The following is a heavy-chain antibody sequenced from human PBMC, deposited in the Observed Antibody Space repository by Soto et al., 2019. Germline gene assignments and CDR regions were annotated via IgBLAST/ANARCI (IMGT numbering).Heavy chain of an antibody. CDR2: ISYDGTNK. V-gene: IGHV3-30*03. CDR1: GFPFTSYG. Sequence: QVQLVESGGGVVLPGRSLRLSCAASGFPFTSYGMHWVREGPGKGLEWLAVISYDGTNKFYADSVKGRFTISRDNSKNTLYLQMNSLRPEDTALYYCVGGQFYFDYRGQGTLVIVSS. J-gene: IGHJ4*02. CDR3: VGGQFYFDY. D-gene: IGHD3-10*01.